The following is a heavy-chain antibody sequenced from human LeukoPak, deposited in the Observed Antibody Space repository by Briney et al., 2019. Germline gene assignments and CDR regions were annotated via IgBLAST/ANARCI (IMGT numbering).Heavy chain of an antibody. V-gene: IGHV1-69*13. CDR3: TTRACHAGGCSTSFYYYYGLHF. J-gene: IGHJ6*02. CDR1: GNSISNYA. D-gene: IGHD3-16*01. Sequence: SVKVSCKASGNSISNYAVSWVRQAPGQGFEWMGGIIPIFGTADYAQKFQGGVTITADQSTSTTYMALSSLKSEDTATYYCTTRACHAGGCSTSFYYYYGLHFWGQGTTVSVSS. CDR2: IIPIFGTA.